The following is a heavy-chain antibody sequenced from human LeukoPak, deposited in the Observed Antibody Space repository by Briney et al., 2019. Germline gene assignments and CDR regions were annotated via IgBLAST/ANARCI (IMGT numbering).Heavy chain of an antibody. CDR3: ARDRLWFGEFDY. CDR1: GGSISSYY. Sequence: PSETLSLTCTVSGGSISSYYWSWIRQPPGKGLEWIGYIYYSGSTNYNPSLKSRVTISVDTSKNQFSLKLSSVTAADTAVYYCARDRLWFGEFDYWGQGTLVTVSS. V-gene: IGHV4-59*01. J-gene: IGHJ4*02. D-gene: IGHD3-10*01. CDR2: IYYSGST.